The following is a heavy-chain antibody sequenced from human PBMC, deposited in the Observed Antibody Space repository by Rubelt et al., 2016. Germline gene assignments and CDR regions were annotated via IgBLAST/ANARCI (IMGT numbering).Heavy chain of an antibody. D-gene: IGHD3-10*01. J-gene: IGHJ4*02. CDR2: INHSGST. CDR3: AGIMVRGVIPTD. Sequence: QVQLQQWGAGLLKPSETLSLTCAVYGGSFSGYYWSWIRQPPGKGLEWIGEINHSGSTNYNPSLKIRVTISVDTSKNQFSLKLSSVTAADTAVYYCAGIMVRGVIPTDWGQGTLVTVSS. V-gene: IGHV4-34*01. CDR1: GGSFSGYY.